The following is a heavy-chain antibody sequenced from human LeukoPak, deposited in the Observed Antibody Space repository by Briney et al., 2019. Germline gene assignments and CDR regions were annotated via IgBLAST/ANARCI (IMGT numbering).Heavy chain of an antibody. Sequence: GASVKVSCKSSGYPFSSYDINWVRQATGQGLEWMGWMNPNSGNTGCAQKFQGRVTMTRDTSISTAYMELSTLRSEDTAVCYCARGPPPYGSGDSCYSFLYFPHWGQGTLVTVSS. CDR3: ARGPPPYGSGDSCYSFLYFPH. CDR2: MNPNSGNT. J-gene: IGHJ1*01. V-gene: IGHV1-8*01. CDR1: GYPFSSYD. D-gene: IGHD2-15*01.